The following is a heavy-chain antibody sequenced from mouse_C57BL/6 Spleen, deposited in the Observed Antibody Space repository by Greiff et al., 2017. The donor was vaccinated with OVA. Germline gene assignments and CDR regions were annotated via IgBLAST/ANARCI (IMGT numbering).Heavy chain of an antibody. CDR1: GYSITSGYY. Sequence: LQESGPGLVKPSQSLSLTCSVTGYSITSGYYWNWIRQFPGNKLEWMGYISYDGSNNYNPSLKNRISITRDTSKNQFFLKLNSVTTEDTATYYCARALYYGSSYWYFDVWGTGTTVTVSS. V-gene: IGHV3-6*01. CDR3: ARALYYGSSYWYFDV. D-gene: IGHD1-1*01. J-gene: IGHJ1*03. CDR2: ISYDGSN.